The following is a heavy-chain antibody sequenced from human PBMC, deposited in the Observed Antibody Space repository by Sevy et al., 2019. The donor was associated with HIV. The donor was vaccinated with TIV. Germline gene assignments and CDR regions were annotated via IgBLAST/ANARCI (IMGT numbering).Heavy chain of an antibody. J-gene: IGHJ4*02. CDR2: IKSKTDGGTT. Sequence: GGSLSLSCAASGCTFSNAWMSWVRQAPGKGLEGVGRIKSKTDGGTTDNASPVKGRLTISSDASKNTLYLQMNSLKSEAAAVYYCTTGRFHCSGGGCYVDYWGQGTLVTVSS. D-gene: IGHD2-15*01. CDR1: GCTFSNAW. V-gene: IGHV3-15*01. CDR3: TTGRFHCSGGGCYVDY.